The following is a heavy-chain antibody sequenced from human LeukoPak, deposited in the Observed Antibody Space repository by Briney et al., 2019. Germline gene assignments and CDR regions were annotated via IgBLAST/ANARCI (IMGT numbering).Heavy chain of an antibody. Sequence: GGSLRLSCAASGFTFSSNWMSWVRQAPGKGLEWVANIKQDGSERHYVDSVKGRFTISRDNTKNSLFLQMNSLRAEDTAVYYCAREVHPAAAEDYWGQGTLVTASP. CDR2: IKQDGSER. D-gene: IGHD6-13*01. V-gene: IGHV3-7*01. CDR3: AREVHPAAAEDY. CDR1: GFTFSSNW. J-gene: IGHJ4*02.